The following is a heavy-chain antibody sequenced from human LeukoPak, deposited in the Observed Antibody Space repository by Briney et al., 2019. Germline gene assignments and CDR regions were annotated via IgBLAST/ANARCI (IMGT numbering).Heavy chain of an antibody. V-gene: IGHV1-69*13. Sequence: SVKVSCKASGCTFISYAISWVRQAPGQGVEWIGSIIPKFATANYAHNFQGRVSIGADESTTTAYMELSSLTFDDTAVYYCASRDADYEYYFDYWGQGAVVTVSS. CDR3: ASRDADYEYYFDY. D-gene: IGHD4-17*01. J-gene: IGHJ4*02. CDR2: IIPKFATA. CDR1: GCTFISYA.